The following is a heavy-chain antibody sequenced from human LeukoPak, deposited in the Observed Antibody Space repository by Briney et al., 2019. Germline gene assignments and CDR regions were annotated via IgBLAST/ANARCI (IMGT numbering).Heavy chain of an antibody. V-gene: IGHV1-69*13. J-gene: IGHJ3*02. D-gene: IGHD1-26*01. Sequence: SVKVSCKASGGTSSSYAISWVRQAPGQGLEWMGGIIPIFGTANYAQKFQGRVTITADESTSTAYMELSSLRSEDTAVYYCARDIIPFVVGDDAFDIWGQGTMVTVSS. CDR2: IIPIFGTA. CDR1: GGTSSSYA. CDR3: ARDIIPFVVGDDAFDI.